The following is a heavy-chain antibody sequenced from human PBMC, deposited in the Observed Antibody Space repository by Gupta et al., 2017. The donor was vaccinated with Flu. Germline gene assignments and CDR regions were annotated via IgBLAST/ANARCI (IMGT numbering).Heavy chain of an antibody. D-gene: IGHD6-19*01. V-gene: IGHV3-48*02. CDR2: ISSSTNTM. CDR1: GFTFRTYS. CDR3: ATLSNGWSY. J-gene: IGHJ4*02. Sequence: EVQLVESGGGWLQPGGSLRPSCPASGFTFRTYSMNWVRKAPGKGLEWFSYISSSTNTMYYADSVKGRFTISRDNAGKSLYLQMNSLRDEDTAVYYCATLSNGWSYWGQGTLVTVSS.